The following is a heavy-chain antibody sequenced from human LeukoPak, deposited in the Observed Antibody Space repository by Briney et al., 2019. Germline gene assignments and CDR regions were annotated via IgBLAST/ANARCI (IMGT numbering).Heavy chain of an antibody. J-gene: IGHJ4*01. D-gene: IGHD5-24*01. CDR1: GFTVSDIY. CDR3: TKDRRYGRSYFDY. CDR2: IYASGTT. V-gene: IGHV3-66*03. Sequence: GGSLRLSCAVSGFTVSDIYMSWVRQAPGKGLEWGSVIYASGTTYYADSVKGRFTISRDSSNNTLFLQMNSLRIEDTAVYYCTKDRRYGRSYFDYWGHGTLVTVAS.